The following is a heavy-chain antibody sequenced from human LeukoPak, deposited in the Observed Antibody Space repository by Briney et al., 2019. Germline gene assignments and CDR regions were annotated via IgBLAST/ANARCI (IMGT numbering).Heavy chain of an antibody. CDR3: VRDHDYYFGY. D-gene: IGHD3-16*01. CDR1: RFTLSSYN. CDR2: ITTSIDII. J-gene: IGHJ4*02. V-gene: IGHV3-48*02. Sequence: GGSLRLSCAASRFTLSSYNMNWVRQAPGKGLEWISYITTSIDIISYADSVKGRFTISRDNAKNSLYLQMDSLRDEDTAVYYCVRDHDYYFGYWGQGILVTVSA.